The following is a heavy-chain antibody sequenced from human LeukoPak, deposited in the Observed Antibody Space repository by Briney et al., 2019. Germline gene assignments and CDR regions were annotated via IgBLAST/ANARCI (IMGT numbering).Heavy chain of an antibody. J-gene: IGHJ3*02. D-gene: IGHD4-17*01. Sequence: PGGSLRLSCAASGFTFSSYSMNWVRQAPGKGLEWVSSISSSSSYIYYADSVKGRFTISRDNAKNSLHLQMNSLRAEDTAVYYCARAAVTTMNAFDIWGQGTMVTVSS. CDR1: GFTFSSYS. CDR2: ISSSSSYI. V-gene: IGHV3-21*01. CDR3: ARAAVTTMNAFDI.